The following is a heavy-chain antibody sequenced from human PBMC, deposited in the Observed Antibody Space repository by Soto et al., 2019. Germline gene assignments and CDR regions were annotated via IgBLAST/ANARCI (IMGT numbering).Heavy chain of an antibody. J-gene: IGHJ4*02. Sequence: QVQLVQSGAEVKKPGSSVKLSCKSSGGTFRNYSINWVRQAPGQGLEWMGGSIPVFGTANYGQTFQGRFTITADESTSTAYMELSSLRSEDTVVYYCAIPLPKQQLVRGAFDHWGQGTMVTVAS. CDR3: AIPLPKQQLVRGAFDH. V-gene: IGHV1-69*01. CDR1: GGTFRNYS. CDR2: SIPVFGTA. D-gene: IGHD6-13*01.